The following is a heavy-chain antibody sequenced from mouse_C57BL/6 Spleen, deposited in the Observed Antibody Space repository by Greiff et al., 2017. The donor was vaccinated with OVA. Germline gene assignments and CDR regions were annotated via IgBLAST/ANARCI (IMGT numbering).Heavy chain of an antibody. Sequence: QVQLQQSGAELVKPGASVKLSCKASGYTFTEYTIHWVKQRSGQGLEWIGWFYPGSGSIKYNEKFKDKATLTADKSSSTVYMELSRLTSEDSAVYFCARHERTVVAGSYWYFDVWGTGTTVTVSS. J-gene: IGHJ1*03. CDR2: FYPGSGSI. V-gene: IGHV1-62-2*01. CDR1: GYTFTEYT. D-gene: IGHD1-1*01. CDR3: ARHERTVVAGSYWYFDV.